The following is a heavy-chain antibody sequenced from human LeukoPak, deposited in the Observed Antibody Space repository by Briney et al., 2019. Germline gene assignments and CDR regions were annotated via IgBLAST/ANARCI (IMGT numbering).Heavy chain of an antibody. V-gene: IGHV4-59*01. D-gene: IGHD5-12*01. CDR3: ARSSGVATIWGNWFDP. CDR2: IYYSGST. Sequence: NTSETLSLTCTVSGGSISSYYWSWIRQPPGKGLEWIGYIYYSGSTNYNPSLKSRVIISVDTSKNQFSLKLSSVTAADTAVYYCARSSGVATIWGNWFDPWGQGTLVTVSS. J-gene: IGHJ5*02. CDR1: GGSISSYY.